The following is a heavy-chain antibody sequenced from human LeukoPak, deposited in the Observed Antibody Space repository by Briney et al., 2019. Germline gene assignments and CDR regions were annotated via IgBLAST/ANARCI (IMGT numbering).Heavy chain of an antibody. CDR2: INQDGSEK. CDR3: AREGPGEYFDY. J-gene: IGHJ4*02. CDR1: GFTFSSYW. Sequence: PGGSLRLSCAASGFTFSSYWMNWVRPAPGKGLEWVANINQDGSEKYYVDSVKGRFTISRDNGKNSLYLQLNSLRAEDTAVYYCAREGPGEYFDYWGQGTLVTVSS. D-gene: IGHD3-10*01. V-gene: IGHV3-7*01.